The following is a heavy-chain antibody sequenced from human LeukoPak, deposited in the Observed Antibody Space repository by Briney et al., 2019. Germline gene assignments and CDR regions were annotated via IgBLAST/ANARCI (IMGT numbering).Heavy chain of an antibody. Sequence: GGSLRLSCAASGFAFSSYWMSWVRQAPGKGLEWVANINQDGSEKYYVDSVKGRFTISRDNAKNSLYLQMNSLRAEDTAVYYCAREINEDIVVVPAVDYWGQGTLVTVSS. CDR3: AREINEDIVVVPAVDY. CDR2: INQDGSEK. D-gene: IGHD2-2*01. J-gene: IGHJ4*02. V-gene: IGHV3-7*01. CDR1: GFAFSSYW.